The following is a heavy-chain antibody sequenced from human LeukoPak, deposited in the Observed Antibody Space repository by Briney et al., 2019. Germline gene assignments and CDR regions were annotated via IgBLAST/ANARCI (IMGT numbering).Heavy chain of an antibody. D-gene: IGHD2-2*01. CDR1: GFTFSSYA. V-gene: IGHV3-30*01. CDR2: ISYDGSNK. J-gene: IGHJ6*03. CDR3: ARGRVVPADNYYMDV. Sequence: PGGSLRLSCAASGFTFSSYAMRWVRQAPGKGLEWVAVISYDGSNKYYADSVKGRFTISRDNSKNTLYLQMNSLRAEDTAVYYCARGRVVPADNYYMDVWGKGTTVTVSS.